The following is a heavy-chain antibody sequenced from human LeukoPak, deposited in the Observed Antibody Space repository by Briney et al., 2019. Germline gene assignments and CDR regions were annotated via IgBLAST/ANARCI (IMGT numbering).Heavy chain of an antibody. D-gene: IGHD2-2*01. CDR1: GFTVSSNY. J-gene: IGHJ4*02. CDR2: IYSGGST. Sequence: PGGSLRLSCAASGFTVSSNYMSWVRQAPGKGLEWVSVIYSGGSTYYADSVKGRFTISRDNSKNTLYLQKNSLRAEDTAVYYCAKGYCSSTSCPLDYWGQGTLVTVSS. V-gene: IGHV3-66*01. CDR3: AKGYCSSTSCPLDY.